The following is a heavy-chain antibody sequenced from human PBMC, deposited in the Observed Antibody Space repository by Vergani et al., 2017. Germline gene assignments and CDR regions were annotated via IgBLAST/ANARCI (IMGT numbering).Heavy chain of an antibody. V-gene: IGHV1-69*01. CDR1: GGTFSSYA. Sequence: QVQLVQSGAEVKKPGSSVKVSCKASGGTFSSYAISWVRQAPGQGLEWMGGIIPIFGTANYAQKFQGRVTITADESTSTAYMELSSLRSEDTAVYYCARDRKGVATSAGSYYYYGMDVWGQGTTVTVSS. D-gene: IGHD5-12*01. J-gene: IGHJ6*02. CDR3: ARDRKGVATSAGSYYYYGMDV. CDR2: IIPIFGTA.